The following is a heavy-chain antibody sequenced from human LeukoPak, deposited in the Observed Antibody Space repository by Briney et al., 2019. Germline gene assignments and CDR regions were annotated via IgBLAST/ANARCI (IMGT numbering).Heavy chain of an antibody. Sequence: SETLSLTCAVSGGSLSSSNWWSWVRQPPGKGLEWIGEIYHSGSTNYNPSLKSRVTISVDKSKNQFSLKLSSVTAADTAVYYCARAASDCSSTSCYDEGIDYWGQGTLVTVSS. D-gene: IGHD2-2*01. CDR2: IYHSGST. CDR3: ARAASDCSSTSCYDEGIDY. CDR1: GGSLSSSNW. V-gene: IGHV4-4*02. J-gene: IGHJ4*02.